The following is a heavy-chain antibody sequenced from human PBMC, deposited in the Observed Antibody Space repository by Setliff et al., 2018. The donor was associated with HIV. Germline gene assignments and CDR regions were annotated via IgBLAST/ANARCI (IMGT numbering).Heavy chain of an antibody. J-gene: IGHJ3*02. V-gene: IGHV1-2*06. CDR1: RYTFTAYF. CDR3: ATKVYCTNGVCLDAFDI. Sequence: ASVKVSCKASRYTFTAYFMHWVRQAPGQGLEWMGRIIPNSGGTNYAQKFQGRVTMTRDTSISTGYMELSRLRSDDTAVYYCATKVYCTNGVCLDAFDIWGQGTMVTVSS. D-gene: IGHD2-8*01. CDR2: IIPNSGGT.